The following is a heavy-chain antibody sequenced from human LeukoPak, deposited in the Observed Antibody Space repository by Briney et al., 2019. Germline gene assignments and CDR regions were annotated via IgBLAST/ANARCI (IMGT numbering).Heavy chain of an antibody. V-gene: IGHV4-59*08. CDR1: GGSINNYY. Sequence: SETLSLTCTISGGSINNYYWSWIRQPPGKGLEWIGYIYYSGRTTYNPSLKSRVTISVDTSKNQFSLSLSSVTAADTAVYYCARHRPGPYDYWGQGTLVTVSS. CDR3: ARHRPGPYDY. D-gene: IGHD6-6*01. J-gene: IGHJ4*02. CDR2: IYYSGRT.